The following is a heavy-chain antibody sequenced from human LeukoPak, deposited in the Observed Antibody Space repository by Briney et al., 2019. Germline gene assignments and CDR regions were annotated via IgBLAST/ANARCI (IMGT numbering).Heavy chain of an antibody. V-gene: IGHV3-30*04. CDR3: ARVLVATMPVGFDP. J-gene: IGHJ5*02. D-gene: IGHD5-12*01. CDR1: GFTFSSYV. CDR2: ISYDGSNE. Sequence: PGGSLRLSCAASGFTFSSYVMHWVRQAPGKGLEWVAIISYDGSNEYYADSVKGRFTISRDNAKNSLYLQMNSLRAEDTAVYYCARVLVATMPVGFDPWGQGTLVTVSS.